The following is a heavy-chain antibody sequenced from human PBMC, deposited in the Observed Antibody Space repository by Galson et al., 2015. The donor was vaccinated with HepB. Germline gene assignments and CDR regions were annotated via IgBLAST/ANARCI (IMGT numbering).Heavy chain of an antibody. CDR2: IYWDDDK. V-gene: IGHV2-5*02. Sequence: PALVKPTQTLTLTCTFSGFSLSTSGVGVGWIRQPPGKALEWLALIYWDDDKRYSPSLKSRLTITKDTSKNQVVLTMTNMDPVDTATYYCALATSLREGVDYWGQGTLVTVSS. CDR1: GFSLSTSGVG. D-gene: IGHD1-26*01. J-gene: IGHJ4*02. CDR3: ALATSLREGVDY.